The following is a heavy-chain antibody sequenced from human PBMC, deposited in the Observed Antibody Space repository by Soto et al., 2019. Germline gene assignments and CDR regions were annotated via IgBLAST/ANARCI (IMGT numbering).Heavy chain of an antibody. Sequence: PGGSLRLSCAVSGFTFSDYGMRWVRQGPGKGLEWVPTIISSGGSTYYADSVKGRFTISRDNSKNTLYLQMNSLRAEDTAIYYCVLEVRAKSFDHWGQGTLVTVSS. V-gene: IGHV3-23*01. J-gene: IGHJ4*02. CDR1: GFTFSDYG. CDR3: VLEVRAKSFDH. CDR2: IISSGGST.